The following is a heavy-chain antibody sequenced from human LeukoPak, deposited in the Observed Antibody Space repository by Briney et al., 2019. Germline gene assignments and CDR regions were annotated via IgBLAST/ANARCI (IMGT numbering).Heavy chain of an antibody. V-gene: IGHV1-69*13. Sequence: GASVKVSCKASGGTFSSYAISWVRQAPGQGLEWMGGIIPIFGTPNYAQKFQGRVTITADESTSTAYMELSSLRFEDTAVYYCAREWNYESIGYFYYYWGQGTLVTASS. CDR2: IIPIFGTP. CDR3: AREWNYESIGYFYYY. J-gene: IGHJ4*02. D-gene: IGHD3-22*01. CDR1: GGTFSSYA.